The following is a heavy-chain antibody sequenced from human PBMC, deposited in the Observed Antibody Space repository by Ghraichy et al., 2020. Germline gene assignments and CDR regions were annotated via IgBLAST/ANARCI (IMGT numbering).Heavy chain of an antibody. Sequence: RGSLRLSCVASGFTFTSHAMTWVRQAPGKGLEWVSSISASGATPYYGPSASGRFTISKDNSKNTVYLQLNSLRAEDTAIYFCAKGSTSAKDYYGMDVWGQGTTVTVS. J-gene: IGHJ6*02. CDR2: ISASGATP. CDR1: GFTFTSHA. CDR3: AKGSTSAKDYYGMDV. V-gene: IGHV3-23*01. D-gene: IGHD2/OR15-2a*01.